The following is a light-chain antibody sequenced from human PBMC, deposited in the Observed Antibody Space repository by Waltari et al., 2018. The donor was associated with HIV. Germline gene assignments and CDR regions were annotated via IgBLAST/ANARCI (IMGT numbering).Light chain of an antibody. CDR2: TSS. CDR1: QRISTW. J-gene: IGKJ3*01. Sequence: DIQMTQSPSTMSASVGDRVTITCRASQRISTWLAWYQQKPGKAPTLLIYTSSTLDGGVPSGFSGRGSGTEFTLTISGLQPDDFATYYCQQYHTFTFTFGPGTVVVVK. CDR3: QQYHTFTFT. V-gene: IGKV1-5*03.